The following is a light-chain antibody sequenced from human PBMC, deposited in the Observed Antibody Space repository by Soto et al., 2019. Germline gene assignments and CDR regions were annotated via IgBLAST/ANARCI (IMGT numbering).Light chain of an antibody. CDR2: GVS. Sequence: EIELTRSPGTLSLSPGERATLSCRASQRLASNYLAWYQQRPGQAPRLLLYGVSSRATGIPDRFSGSGSGTDFTLAISRVEPEDFAVYFCQQYADSPITFGQGTRLEIK. J-gene: IGKJ5*01. CDR1: QRLASNY. CDR3: QQYADSPIT. V-gene: IGKV3-20*01.